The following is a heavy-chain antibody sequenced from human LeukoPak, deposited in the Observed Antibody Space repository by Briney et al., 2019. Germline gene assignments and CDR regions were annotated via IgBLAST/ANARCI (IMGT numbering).Heavy chain of an antibody. D-gene: IGHD4-17*01. Sequence: SVNVSCKASGGTFSSYAISWVRQAPGQGLEWVGVIIHIFGTSNYAQKFQGRVTITADESTSTAYMELSSLRSEDTAVYYCARADYGDLFDYWGQGTLVTVSS. CDR1: GGTFSSYA. CDR3: ARADYGDLFDY. V-gene: IGHV1-69*13. CDR2: IIHIFGTS. J-gene: IGHJ4*02.